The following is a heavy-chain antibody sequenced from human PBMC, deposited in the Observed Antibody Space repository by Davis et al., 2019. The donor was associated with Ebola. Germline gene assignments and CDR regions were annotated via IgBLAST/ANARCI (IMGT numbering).Heavy chain of an antibody. CDR2: IYPGDSDT. Sequence: GESLKISCKDSGNSFASHWIVWVRQMPGKGLEWMGIIYPGDSDTRYSPSFLGQVIFSADKSIKTAFLQWSSLRASDTAMYYCASLRRTITGMDDAFDIWGQGTMVTVSS. CDR1: GNSFASHW. J-gene: IGHJ3*02. CDR3: ASLRRTITGMDDAFDI. D-gene: IGHD2-8*02. V-gene: IGHV5-51*01.